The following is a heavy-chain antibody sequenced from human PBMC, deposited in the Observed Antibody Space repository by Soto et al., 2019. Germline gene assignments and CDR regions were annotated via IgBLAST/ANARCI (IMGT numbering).Heavy chain of an antibody. CDR2: IYHSGST. CDR1: GYSISSGYY. V-gene: IGHV4-38-2*01. CDR3: AGSIAVAGSGY. D-gene: IGHD6-19*01. J-gene: IGHJ4*02. Sequence: SETLSLTCAVSGYSISSGYYWGWIRQPPGKGLEWIGSIYHSGSTYYNPSLKSRVTISVDTSKNQFSLKLSSVTAADTAVYYCAGSIAVAGSGYWGQGALVTVSS.